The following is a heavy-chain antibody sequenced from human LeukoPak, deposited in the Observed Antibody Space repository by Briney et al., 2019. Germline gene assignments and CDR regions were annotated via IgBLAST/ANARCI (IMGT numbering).Heavy chain of an antibody. Sequence: SQTLSLTCTVSGGSISSGGYYWSWIRQHPGKGLEWIGYIYYSGSTYYNPSLKSRVTISVDTSKNQFSLKLSSVTAADTAVYYCARDLRRGVDTAMVTWYFDLWGRGTLVTVSS. CDR1: GGSISSGGYY. V-gene: IGHV4-31*03. CDR2: IYYSGST. J-gene: IGHJ2*01. CDR3: ARDLRRGVDTAMVTWYFDL. D-gene: IGHD5-18*01.